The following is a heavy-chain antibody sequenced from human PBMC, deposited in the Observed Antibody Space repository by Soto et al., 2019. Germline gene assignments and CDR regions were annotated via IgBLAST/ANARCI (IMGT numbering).Heavy chain of an antibody. V-gene: IGHV1-69*13. CDR3: ARNRVVAALNWFDP. J-gene: IGHJ5*02. Sequence: GASVKVSCKASGGTFSSYAISWVRQAPGQGLEWMGGIIPIFGTANYAQKFQGRVTITADESTSTAYMELSSLRSEDTAAYYCARNRVVAALNWFDPWGQGTLVTVSS. CDR2: IIPIFGTA. D-gene: IGHD2-15*01. CDR1: GGTFSSYA.